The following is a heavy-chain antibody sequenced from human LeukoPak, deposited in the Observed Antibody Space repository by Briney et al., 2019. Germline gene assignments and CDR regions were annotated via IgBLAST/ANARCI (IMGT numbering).Heavy chain of an antibody. CDR3: AREEQRGYSGYE. Sequence: GASVKVSCKASGYTFTGYYMHWVRQAPGQGLEWMGRINPNSGGTNYAQKFQGRVTMTRDTSISTAYMELSRLRSDDTAVYYCAREEQRGYSGYEWGQGTLVTVSS. D-gene: IGHD5-12*01. CDR1: GYTFTGYY. V-gene: IGHV1-2*06. J-gene: IGHJ4*02. CDR2: INPNSGGT.